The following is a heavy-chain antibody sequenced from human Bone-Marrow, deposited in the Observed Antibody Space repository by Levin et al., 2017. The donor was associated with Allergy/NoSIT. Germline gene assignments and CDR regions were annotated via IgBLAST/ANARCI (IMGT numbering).Heavy chain of an antibody. CDR1: GFTFGSYG. CDR3: AREFQEFYSDY. CDR2: MWFDGSHL. D-gene: IGHD3-10*01. V-gene: IGHV3-33*01. Sequence: GESLKISCAASGFTFGSYGMHWVRQAPGKGLEWVAYMWFDGSHLRYADSVKGRFTMSRDNSKNTLYLQMNGLRAEDTALYYCAREFQEFYSDYWGQGTLVTVSS. J-gene: IGHJ4*02.